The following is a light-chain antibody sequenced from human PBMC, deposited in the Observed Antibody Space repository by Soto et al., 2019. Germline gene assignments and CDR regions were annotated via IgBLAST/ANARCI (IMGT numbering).Light chain of an antibody. Sequence: QSALTQPASVSGSPGQSITISCTGTSSDVGSYNLVSWYQQHPGKAPKLMIYEGSKRPSGVSNRFSGSKSGNTASLTISGLQAEDEADYYCCSYAGSSTYVVXGGGTQLTVL. CDR2: EGS. V-gene: IGLV2-23*01. CDR1: SSDVGSYNL. CDR3: CSYAGSSTYVV. J-gene: IGLJ2*01.